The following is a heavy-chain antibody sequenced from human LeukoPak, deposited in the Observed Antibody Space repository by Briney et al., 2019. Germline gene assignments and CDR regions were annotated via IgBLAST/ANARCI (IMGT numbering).Heavy chain of an antibody. CDR2: IFKTGDTA. Sequence: GGSLRLSCAASGFTFSDYAMSWVRQAPGKGLEWVSTIFKTGDTAHYADIARGRFTISRDNSKNTLSLQMNSLRAEDTAIYYCAKLWGRHVWSFDYWGQGALVTVSS. V-gene: IGHV3-23*01. J-gene: IGHJ4*02. CDR3: AKLWGRHVWSFDY. CDR1: GFTFSDYA. D-gene: IGHD3-16*01.